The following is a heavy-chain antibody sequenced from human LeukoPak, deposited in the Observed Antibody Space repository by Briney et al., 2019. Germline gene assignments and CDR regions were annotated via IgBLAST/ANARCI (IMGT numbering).Heavy chain of an antibody. CDR2: ISSSGSTI. CDR3: ARRGYYDSSGYDY. D-gene: IGHD3-22*01. V-gene: IGHV3-48*03. J-gene: IGHJ4*02. CDR1: GFTFSSYE. Sequence: GGSLRLSCAASGFTFSSYEMNWVRQAPGKGLELVSYISSSGSTIYYADSVKGRFTISRDNAKNSLYLQINSLRAEDTAIYYCARRGYYDSSGYDYWGQGTLVTVSS.